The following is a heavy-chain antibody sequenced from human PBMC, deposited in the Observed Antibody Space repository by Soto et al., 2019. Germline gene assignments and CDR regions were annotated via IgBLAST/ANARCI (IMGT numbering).Heavy chain of an antibody. D-gene: IGHD4-17*01. CDR2: INSRGGST. CDR3: ARTDDYAFDY. V-gene: IGHV1-46*01. CDR1: GYTFTSYY. J-gene: IGHJ4*02. Sequence: ASVKVSCKTSGYTFTSYYIHWVRQAPGQGLEWMGTINSRGGSTNYAQKLQGRVTVTRDTSTSTVYMELSSLRSEDTAVYYCARTDDYAFDYWGQGTLVTVSS.